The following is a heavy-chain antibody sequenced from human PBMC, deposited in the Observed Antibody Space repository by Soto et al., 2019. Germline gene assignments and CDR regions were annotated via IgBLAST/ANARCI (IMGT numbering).Heavy chain of an antibody. Sequence: EVQLVESGGGLVQPGESLRLSCAASGFTFSSYWMHWVRQAPGKGLVWVSRINSDGSCTSYAGSVKGRFTISRDNAKNTLYLQMNSLRAEDTGVYYCVRTSLVVAAATREDYWGQGTLVTVSS. V-gene: IGHV3-74*01. D-gene: IGHD2-15*01. J-gene: IGHJ4*02. CDR1: GFTFSSYW. CDR3: VRTSLVVAAATREDY. CDR2: INSDGSCT.